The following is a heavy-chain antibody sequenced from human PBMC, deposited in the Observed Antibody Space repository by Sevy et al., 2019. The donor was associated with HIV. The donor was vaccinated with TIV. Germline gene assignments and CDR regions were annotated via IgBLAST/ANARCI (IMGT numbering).Heavy chain of an antibody. Sequence: ASVKVSCKASGYTFTSFNINWVRQATGQGLEWMGWMNPNSGNTGYAQKFQGRVTMTRNTSISTAYMELSSLRSEDTAVYYCARGPSCYGSGTFYDYFDYWGQGTLVTVSS. V-gene: IGHV1-8*01. CDR3: ARGPSCYGSGTFYDYFDY. J-gene: IGHJ4*02. CDR2: MNPNSGNT. CDR1: GYTFTSFN. D-gene: IGHD3-10*01.